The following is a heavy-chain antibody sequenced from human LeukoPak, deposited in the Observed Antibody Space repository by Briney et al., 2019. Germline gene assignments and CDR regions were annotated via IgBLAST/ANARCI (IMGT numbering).Heavy chain of an antibody. D-gene: IGHD3-22*01. CDR1: GFTFSSYA. J-gene: IGHJ4*02. Sequence: GRSLRLSCAASGFTFSSYAMHWVRQAPGKGLEWVAVISYDGSNKYYADSVKGRFTISRDNSKNTLYLQMNSLRAEDTAVYYCARDGARDYYDSSGHFDYWGRGTLVTVSS. V-gene: IGHV3-30-3*01. CDR3: ARDGARDYYDSSGHFDY. CDR2: ISYDGSNK.